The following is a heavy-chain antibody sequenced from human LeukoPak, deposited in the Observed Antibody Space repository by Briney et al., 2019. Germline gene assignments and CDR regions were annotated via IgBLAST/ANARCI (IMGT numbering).Heavy chain of an antibody. J-gene: IGHJ4*02. V-gene: IGHV1-8*03. CDR2: MNPNSGNT. Sequence: GSVKVSCKASGYTFTSYGISWVRQAPGQGLEWMGWMNPNSGNTGYAQKFQGRVTITRNTSISTAYMELSSLRSEDTAVYYCARRLIAAAGTGFDYWGQGTLVTVSS. CDR3: ARRLIAAAGTGFDY. CDR1: GYTFTSYG. D-gene: IGHD6-13*01.